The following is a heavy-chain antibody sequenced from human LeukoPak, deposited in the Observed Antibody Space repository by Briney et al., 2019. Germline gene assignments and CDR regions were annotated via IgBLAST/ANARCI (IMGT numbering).Heavy chain of an antibody. CDR2: FDAEDGET. V-gene: IGHV1-24*01. CDR1: GYTLTERS. Sequence: ASVNVSCTVSGYTLTERSIHWVRQAPGKGLEWMGGFDAEDGETIYAQKFQGRVTMTEDTSTDTAYRELSSLRSEDTAVYYCAKDPLRGNYDSSGYLDYWGQGTLVTVSS. J-gene: IGHJ4*02. CDR3: AKDPLRGNYDSSGYLDY. D-gene: IGHD3-22*01.